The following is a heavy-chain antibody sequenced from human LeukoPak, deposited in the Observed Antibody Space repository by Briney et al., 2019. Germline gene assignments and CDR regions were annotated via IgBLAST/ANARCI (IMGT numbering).Heavy chain of an antibody. D-gene: IGHD1-20*01. CDR3: ARAGLTGSKVAFDV. J-gene: IGHJ3*01. CDR2: INTDTGNP. CDR1: GYTFTDYP. Sequence: ASVKVSCKASGYTFTDYPMNWVRQAPGQGLEWMGWINTDTGNPTYAQGFTGHYVFSLDTSVSTAYLQIISLKAEDTAVYYCARAGLTGSKVAFDVWGQGTMVTVSS. V-gene: IGHV7-4-1*02.